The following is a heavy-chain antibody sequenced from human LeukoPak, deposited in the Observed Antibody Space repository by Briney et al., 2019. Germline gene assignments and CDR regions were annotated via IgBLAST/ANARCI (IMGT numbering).Heavy chain of an antibody. CDR1: GGTFSSYA. Sequence: SVKVSCKASGGTFSSYAISWVRQAPGQGLEWMGGIIPIFGTANYAQKFQGRVTITADESTSTACMELSSLRSEDTAVYYCARDSPERSKGYYDILTGYYPFDYWGQGTLVTVSS. CDR2: IIPIFGTA. J-gene: IGHJ4*02. D-gene: IGHD3-9*01. CDR3: ARDSPERSKGYYDILTGYYPFDY. V-gene: IGHV1-69*01.